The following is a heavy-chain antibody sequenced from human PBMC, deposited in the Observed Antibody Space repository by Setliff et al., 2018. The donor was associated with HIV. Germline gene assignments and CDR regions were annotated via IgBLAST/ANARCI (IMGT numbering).Heavy chain of an antibody. D-gene: IGHD3-3*01. CDR1: GYTFTSYA. Sequence: ASVKVSCKASGYTFTSYAMHWVRQAPGQRLEWMGWINAGNGNTKYSQKFQGRVTMTRDTSTSTVYMELSSLRSEDTALYYCARVFYSRGSGYYKGLDYWGQGTLVTVSS. CDR3: ARVFYSRGSGYYKGLDY. CDR2: INAGNGNT. J-gene: IGHJ4*02. V-gene: IGHV1-3*01.